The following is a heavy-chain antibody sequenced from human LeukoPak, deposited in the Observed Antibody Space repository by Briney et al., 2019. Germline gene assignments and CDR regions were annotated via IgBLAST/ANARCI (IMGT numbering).Heavy chain of an antibody. CDR1: GGTFSSYA. CDR2: INPNSGGT. V-gene: IGHV1-2*04. J-gene: IGHJ5*02. Sequence: ASVKVSCKASGGTFSSYAISWVRQAPGQGLEWMGWINPNSGGTNYAQKFQSWVTMTRDTSISTAYMELSRLRSDDTAVYYCARDYDILTGYSNWFDPWGQGTLVTVSS. D-gene: IGHD3-9*01. CDR3: ARDYDILTGYSNWFDP.